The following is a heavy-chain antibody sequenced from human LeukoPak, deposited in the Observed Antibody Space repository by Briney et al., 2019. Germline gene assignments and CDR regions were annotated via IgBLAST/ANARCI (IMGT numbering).Heavy chain of an antibody. CDR2: IRYDVSNK. V-gene: IGHV3-30*02. J-gene: IGHJ4*02. CDR1: GIPFISYG. D-gene: IGHD5-12*01. Sequence: GGSLRLSCAASGIPFISYGMHWVRQAPGKGLEWVTFIRYDVSNKYYADSVKGRFTISRDNSKNTLYLQMNSLRAEDTAVYYCAKERRSAYSGYGIDYWGQGTLVTVSS. CDR3: AKERRSAYSGYGIDY.